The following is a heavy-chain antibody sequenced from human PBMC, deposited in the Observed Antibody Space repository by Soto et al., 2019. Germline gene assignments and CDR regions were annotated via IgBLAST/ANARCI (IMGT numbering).Heavy chain of an antibody. CDR2: VSPNGQGI. V-gene: IGHV3-23*01. Sequence: GGSLRLSCAASGFTLSYYGMSWVRQAPGKGLEWVSAVSPNGQGIYYADSVRGRFTISRDISKNTVFLHMDSLRAEDTAVYYCAKDREYPRDYFDYWCQGTLLTVFS. J-gene: IGHJ4*02. CDR1: GFTLSYYG. D-gene: IGHD6-6*01. CDR3: AKDREYPRDYFDY.